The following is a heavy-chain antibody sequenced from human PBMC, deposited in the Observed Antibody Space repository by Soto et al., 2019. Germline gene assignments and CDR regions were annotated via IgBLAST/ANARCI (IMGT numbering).Heavy chain of an antibody. CDR2: IKRKTDGGTR. V-gene: IGHV3-15*01. CDR1: GFTFTHVW. J-gene: IGHJ3*02. CDR3: AADLYCSSTTCPGAFDI. Sequence: EVQLVESGGDSVKPGGSLRLSCEASGFTFTHVWMTWVRQAPGKGLEWVGRIKRKTDGGTRDYAAPVKGRFTISRDDSKNTLYLQMNSLKTDDTAVYYCAADLYCSSTTCPGAFDIWGQGTMVSVSA. D-gene: IGHD2-2*01.